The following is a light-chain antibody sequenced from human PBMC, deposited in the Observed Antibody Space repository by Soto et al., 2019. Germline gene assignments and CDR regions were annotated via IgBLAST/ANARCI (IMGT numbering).Light chain of an antibody. Sequence: DIQMTQSPSTLSASVGDRVTITCRASQSISSWLAWYQQKPGKAPKLLIYKASSLESGVPSRLSGSGSEPEFTLTISSLQPDDFATYYCQQYNSYPFTFGHGTKVDIK. V-gene: IGKV1-5*03. CDR3: QQYNSYPFT. CDR2: KAS. CDR1: QSISSW. J-gene: IGKJ3*01.